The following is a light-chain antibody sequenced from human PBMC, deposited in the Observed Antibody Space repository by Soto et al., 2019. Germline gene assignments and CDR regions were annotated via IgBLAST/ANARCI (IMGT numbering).Light chain of an antibody. V-gene: IGKV3-11*01. J-gene: IGKJ1*01. Sequence: EIVLTQSPATLSLSPGERATLSCRASQSVSSYLAWYQQKPGQAPRLLIYDASNRATGIPARFSGSGSGTDFTLTISSLEPEDFAVYHCQQNSNWPPTWTFGRGTKVEIK. CDR1: QSVSSY. CDR2: DAS. CDR3: QQNSNWPPTWT.